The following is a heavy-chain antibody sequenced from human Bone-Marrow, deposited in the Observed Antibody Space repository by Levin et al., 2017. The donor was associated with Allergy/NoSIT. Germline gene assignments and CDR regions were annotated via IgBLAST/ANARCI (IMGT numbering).Heavy chain of an antibody. J-gene: IGHJ4*02. Sequence: VASVKVSCKTSGYTFTDYYMHWVRQAPGHGLEWMGWINPKSGGTNYAQEFQGRVTVTSDTSFSTAYMELTRLTSDDTAVYYCTRDATIALIRGIIPTPDYWGQGTLVTVSS. CDR2: INPKSGGT. CDR1: GYTFTDYY. CDR3: TRDATIALIRGIIPTPDY. V-gene: IGHV1-2*02. D-gene: IGHD3-10*01.